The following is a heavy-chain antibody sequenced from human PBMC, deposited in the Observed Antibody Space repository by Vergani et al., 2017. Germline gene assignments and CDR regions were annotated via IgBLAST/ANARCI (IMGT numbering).Heavy chain of an antibody. J-gene: IGHJ4*02. CDR2: VYHSGST. V-gene: IGHV4-38-2*01. D-gene: IGHD3-16*01. Sequence: QVQLQESGPRLVKPSETLSLTCAVSDYSISSGYYWGWVRQPPGKGLDWIGSVYHSGSTSYNPSLKSRVTISIDTSKNQFSLKLTSVTAADTAVYYCASLLTGGIDYWGQGILVTVFS. CDR3: ASLLTGGIDY. CDR1: DYSISSGYY.